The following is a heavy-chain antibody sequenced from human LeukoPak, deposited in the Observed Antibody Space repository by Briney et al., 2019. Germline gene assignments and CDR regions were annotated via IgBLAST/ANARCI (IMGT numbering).Heavy chain of an antibody. V-gene: IGHV1-2*06. CDR2: INPNSGGT. CDR3: ARTYYGGNSPLFDY. CDR1: GYTFTGYY. D-gene: IGHD4-23*01. J-gene: IGHJ4*02. Sequence: ASVKVSCKASGYTFTGYYMHWVRQAPGQGLEWMGRINPNSGGTNYAQKFQGRVTMTRDTSISTAYMELSRLRSDDTAVYYCARTYYGGNSPLFDYWGQGTLVTVSS.